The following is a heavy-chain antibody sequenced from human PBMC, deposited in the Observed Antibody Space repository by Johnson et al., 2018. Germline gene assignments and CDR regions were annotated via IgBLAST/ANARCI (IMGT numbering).Heavy chain of an antibody. CDR1: GFTFSSYA. CDR3: VRDPSGWGMDV. V-gene: IGHV3-21*01. J-gene: IGHJ6*02. CDR2: FSW. D-gene: IGHD3-3*01. Sequence: VQLVESGGGLVKPGGSLRLSCAASGFTFSSYAMSWVRQVPGKGLEWASRFSWKDSVRGRFTISRDNAKNSLYLQMNILTAGDTAVYYCVRDPSGWGMDVWGQGTTVTVSS.